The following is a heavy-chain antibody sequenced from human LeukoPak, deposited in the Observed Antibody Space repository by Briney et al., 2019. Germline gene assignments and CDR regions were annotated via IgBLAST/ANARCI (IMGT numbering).Heavy chain of an antibody. CDR1: EYPFTGYY. D-gene: IGHD5-24*01. V-gene: IGHV1-2*02. CDR2: INPNTGGT. CDR3: ARVGDGSGSHFDY. Sequence: GASVKVSCKASEYPFTGYYMHWLRQAPGQGLEWMGWINPNTGGTKYAQKFQGRVTMTRDTSISTTHMELSWLTSDDTAVYYCARVGDGSGSHFDYWGQGTLVTVSS. J-gene: IGHJ4*02.